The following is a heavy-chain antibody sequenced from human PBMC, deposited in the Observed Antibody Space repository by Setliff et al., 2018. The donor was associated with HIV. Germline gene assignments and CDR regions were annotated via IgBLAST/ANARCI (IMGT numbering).Heavy chain of an antibody. CDR1: GGSFGVYR. V-gene: IGHV4-4*07. CDR2: IDSSGTT. CDR3: ARDRHSSGLGSYGP. J-gene: IGHJ5*02. D-gene: IGHD3-10*01. Sequence: SEPLSLTCTLSGGSFGVYRWSWIRPSAGRGLEWIGRIDSSGTTDYKPSLKGRVAISVDTSRNQFSLRVTSVTAADTAVYSCARDRHSSGLGSYGPWGPGILVTVSS.